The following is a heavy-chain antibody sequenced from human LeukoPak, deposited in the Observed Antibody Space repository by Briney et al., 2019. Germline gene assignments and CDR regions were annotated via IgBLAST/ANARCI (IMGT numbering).Heavy chain of an antibody. J-gene: IGHJ4*02. D-gene: IGHD2-21*02. CDR1: GGSFSSYY. V-gene: IGHV4-59*01. CDR2: MSYSGRT. Sequence: SETLSLTCTVSGGSFSSYYWSWIRQTPEKGLEWIGYMSYSGRTDYGPSLKSRVTMSVDTSNNQFSLKMSYVTAADTGVYYCARGYCRDDICQVFPYWGQGTLVTVSS. CDR3: ARGYCRDDICQVFPY.